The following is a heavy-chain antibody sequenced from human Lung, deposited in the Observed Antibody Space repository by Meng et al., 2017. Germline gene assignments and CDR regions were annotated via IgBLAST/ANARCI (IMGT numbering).Heavy chain of an antibody. Sequence: EVQLVESGGGPVKPAGSLRLSCAASGFTLSDYSMNWVRRAPGKGLEWVSSISESGNYRYYADSVKGRFTVTRDNAKNSLYLQMNSLRAEDTAVYYCARGDGSGSLFENWGQGTLVTVSS. CDR2: ISESGNYR. V-gene: IGHV3-21*01. D-gene: IGHD3-10*01. CDR3: ARGDGSGSLFEN. J-gene: IGHJ4*02. CDR1: GFTLSDYS.